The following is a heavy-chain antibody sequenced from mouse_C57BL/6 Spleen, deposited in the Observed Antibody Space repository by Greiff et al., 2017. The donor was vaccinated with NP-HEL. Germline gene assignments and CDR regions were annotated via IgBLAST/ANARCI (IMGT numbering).Heavy chain of an antibody. Sequence: QVQLKESGPELVKPGASVKISCKASGYAFSSSWMNWVKQRPGKGLEWIGRIYPGDGDTNYNGKFKGKATLTADKSSSTAYMQLSSLTSEDSAVYFCARPYYYGSFYAMDYWGQGTSVTVSS. CDR3: ARPYYYGSFYAMDY. CDR2: IYPGDGDT. V-gene: IGHV1-82*01. D-gene: IGHD1-1*01. J-gene: IGHJ4*01. CDR1: GYAFSSSW.